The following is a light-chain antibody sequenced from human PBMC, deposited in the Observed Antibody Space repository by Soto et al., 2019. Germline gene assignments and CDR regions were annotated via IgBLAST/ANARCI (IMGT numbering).Light chain of an antibody. CDR1: QSVSSY. CDR2: DAC. CDR3: EQRSNGRRT. V-gene: IGKV3-11*02. J-gene: IGKJ4*02. Sequence: EILLTQSPATLSLSPGERAILYCRDSQSVSSYLVWYQQKPGQAPSLLIHDACNGATGIPARFSGSGSRRDFTIIIISLEPEDSAVYYCEQRSNGRRTVGAGTKGDSK.